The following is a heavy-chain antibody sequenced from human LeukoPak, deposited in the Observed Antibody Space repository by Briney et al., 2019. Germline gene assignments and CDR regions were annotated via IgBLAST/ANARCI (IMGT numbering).Heavy chain of an antibody. CDR3: ARGRRYNWNVGYYYYSGMDV. V-gene: IGHV4-34*01. J-gene: IGHJ6*02. Sequence: SETLSLTCAVYGGSFSGYYWSWIRQPPGKGLEWIGEINHSGSTNYNPSLKSRVTISVETSKNQFSLKLSSVTAADTAVYYCARGRRYNWNVGYYYYSGMDVWGQGTTVTVSS. D-gene: IGHD1-1*01. CDR2: INHSGST. CDR1: GGSFSGYY.